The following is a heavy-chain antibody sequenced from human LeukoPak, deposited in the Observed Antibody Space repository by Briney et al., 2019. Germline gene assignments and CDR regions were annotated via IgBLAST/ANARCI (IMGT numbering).Heavy chain of an antibody. V-gene: IGHV1-3*01. D-gene: IGHD1-26*01. CDR3: ARDLGPRAGMDV. Sequence: ASVKVSCTASGYTFTSYAMHWVRQAPGRRLEWMGWINAGNGNTKYSQKFQGRVTITRDTSASTAYMELSSLRSEDTAVYYCARDLGPRAGMDVWGQGTTVTVSS. CDR2: INAGNGNT. J-gene: IGHJ6*02. CDR1: GYTFTSYA.